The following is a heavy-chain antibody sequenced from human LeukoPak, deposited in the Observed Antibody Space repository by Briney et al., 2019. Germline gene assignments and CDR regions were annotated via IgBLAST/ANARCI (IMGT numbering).Heavy chain of an antibody. CDR1: GAFISNYY. D-gene: IGHD3-22*01. CDR3: ARNYYDRSNFDY. CDR2: IYPSGTT. V-gene: IGHV4-4*07. J-gene: IGHJ4*02. Sequence: SETLSLTCTVSGAFISNYYWTWIRQPAAKGLEWIGRIYPSGTTNYNPSLQGRVTMSVDTSNNQFSLKLSSVTAADAAVYYCARNYYDRSNFDYWGQGTLVTVSS.